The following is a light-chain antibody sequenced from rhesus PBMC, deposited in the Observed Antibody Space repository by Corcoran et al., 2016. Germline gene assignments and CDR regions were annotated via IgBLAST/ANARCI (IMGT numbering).Light chain of an antibody. Sequence: DIQMTQSPSSLSASVGDRVTITCRARQDISTDLAWYQQKQGKTPKFLIYGASTLETGMPSRFSGSGSGTDFTLTISSLQSEDFATYYCQHYYSPPFTFGPGTNLDIK. CDR1: QDISTD. J-gene: IGKJ3*01. CDR2: GAS. V-gene: IGKV1-25*01. CDR3: QHYYSPPFT.